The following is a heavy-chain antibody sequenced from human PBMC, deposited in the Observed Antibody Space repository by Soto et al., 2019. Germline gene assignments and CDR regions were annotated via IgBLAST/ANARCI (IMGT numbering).Heavy chain of an antibody. CDR3: ARDIGFDYVN. CDR1: GFNVMSYW. Sequence: GGALRLSCAVSGFNVMSYWMSWVRQAPGKGLEWVASIKGDGSEIYYLHSVRGRFSISRDSAGNALHLTMNYLSAEDTGVYFCARDIGFDYVNWGQGTLVTVSS. CDR2: IKGDGSEI. V-gene: IGHV3-7*01. J-gene: IGHJ4*02. D-gene: IGHD3-16*01.